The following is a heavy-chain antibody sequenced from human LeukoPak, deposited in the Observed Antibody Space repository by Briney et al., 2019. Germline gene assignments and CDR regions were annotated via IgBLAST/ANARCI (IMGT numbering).Heavy chain of an antibody. D-gene: IGHD3-22*01. CDR2: IRYDGSNK. J-gene: IGHJ4*02. CDR3: AKDLLLAYYDSSGYYCGVFDY. CDR1: GFTSSSYG. V-gene: IGHV3-30*02. Sequence: GGSLRLSRAASGFTSSSYGMHWVRQAPGKGLEWVAFIRYDGSNKYYADSVKGRFTISRDNSKNTLYLQMNSLRAEDTAVYYCAKDLLLAYYDSSGYYCGVFDYWGQGTLVTVSS.